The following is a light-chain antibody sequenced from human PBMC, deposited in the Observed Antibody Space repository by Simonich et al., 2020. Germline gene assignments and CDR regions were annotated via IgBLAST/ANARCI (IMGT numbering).Light chain of an antibody. CDR1: KSVLYSSHNQNY. CDR3: QQYYSTPPT. J-gene: IGKJ1*01. V-gene: IGKV4-1*01. CDR2: SAS. Sequence: DIVMTQSPDSLVVFLGERATINCKSSKSVLYSSHNQNYLACYQQKPGQPPKRIIYSASTWESCVRDRFSGSGSGTDFTITISSLQAEDVAVYYCQQYYSTPPTFGQGTKVEIK.